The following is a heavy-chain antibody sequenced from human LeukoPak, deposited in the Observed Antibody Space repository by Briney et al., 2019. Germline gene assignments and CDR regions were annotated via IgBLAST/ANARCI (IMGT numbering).Heavy chain of an antibody. CDR3: ARGGGSYYEVDY. D-gene: IGHD1-26*01. Sequence: GGSLRLSCAASGFTFSSYSMNWVRQAPGRGLEWVSSISSSSSYIYYADSVKGRFTISRDNAKNSLYLQMNSLRAEDTAVYYCARGGGSYYEVDYWGQGTLVTVSS. J-gene: IGHJ4*02. CDR1: GFTFSSYS. CDR2: ISSSSSYI. V-gene: IGHV3-21*01.